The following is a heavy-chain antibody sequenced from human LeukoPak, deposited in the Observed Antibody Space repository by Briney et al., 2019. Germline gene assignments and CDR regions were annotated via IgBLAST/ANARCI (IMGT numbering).Heavy chain of an antibody. J-gene: IGHJ4*02. CDR2: IYYSGST. V-gene: IGHV4-59*01. CDR3: ARDPPTAPFDY. CDR1: GGSISSYY. D-gene: IGHD4-17*01. Sequence: SETLSLTCTVSGGSISSYYWSWPRQPPGKGLEWIGYIYYSGSTNYNPSLKSRVTISVDTSKNQFSLKLSSVTAADTAVYYCARDPPTAPFDYWGQGTLVTVSS.